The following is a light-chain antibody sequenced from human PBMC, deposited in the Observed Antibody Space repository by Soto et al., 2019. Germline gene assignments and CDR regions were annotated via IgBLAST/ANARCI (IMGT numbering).Light chain of an antibody. CDR1: QSISSW. CDR3: QQYHSYWT. J-gene: IGKJ1*01. V-gene: IGKV1-5*03. CDR2: KAS. Sequence: DIQMTQSPSTLSASVGDRVTITCRASQSISSWLAWYQQKPGKAPKLLIYKASSFESGVPTRISGSGSGTDFTLTISSLQPDDFASYYCQQYHSYWTFGQGTKVEI.